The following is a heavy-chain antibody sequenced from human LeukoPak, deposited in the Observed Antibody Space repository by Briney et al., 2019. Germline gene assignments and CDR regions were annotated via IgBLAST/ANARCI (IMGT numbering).Heavy chain of an antibody. CDR3: AKIPQVGTVAVPSFDH. D-gene: IGHD3/OR15-3a*01. CDR1: GYTFTGYY. Sequence: ASVKVSCKASGYTFTGYYMHWVRQAPGQGLEWMGWINPNSGGTNYAQKFQGRVTMTRDTSISTAYMELSRLRSDDTAVYYCAKIPQVGTVAVPSFDHWGQGTLVTVSS. J-gene: IGHJ4*02. V-gene: IGHV1-2*02. CDR2: INPNSGGT.